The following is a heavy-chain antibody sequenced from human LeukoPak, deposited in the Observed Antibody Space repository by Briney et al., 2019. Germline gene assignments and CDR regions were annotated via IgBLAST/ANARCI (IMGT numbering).Heavy chain of an antibody. CDR2: INPNSGGT. J-gene: IGHJ4*02. CDR1: GYTFTGYY. Sequence: ASVKVSCKASGYTFTGYYMHWVRQAPGQGLEWMGWINPNSGGTNYAQKFQGRVTMTRDTSISTAYMELSKLRSDDTAVYYCARGDRITIFGVVILKTLFDYWGQGTLVTVSS. CDR3: ARGDRITIFGVVILKTLFDY. D-gene: IGHD3-3*01. V-gene: IGHV1-2*02.